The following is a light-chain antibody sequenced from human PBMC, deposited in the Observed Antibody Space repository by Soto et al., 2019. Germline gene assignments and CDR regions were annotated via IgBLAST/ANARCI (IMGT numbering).Light chain of an antibody. CDR2: MAS. CDR3: QQYNSYSPLT. V-gene: IGKV1-5*03. Sequence: DIQMTQSPSTLSASIGDRVTITCRASQSISSWLAWYQQKQGKAPSLLIYMASTLEGGVPSRFSGSGSGTEFTLTISSLQPDDSATYYCQQYNSYSPLTFGGGTKVEIK. CDR1: QSISSW. J-gene: IGKJ4*01.